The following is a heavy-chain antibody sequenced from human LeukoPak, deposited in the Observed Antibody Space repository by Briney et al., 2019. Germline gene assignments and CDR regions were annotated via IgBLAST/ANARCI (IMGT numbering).Heavy chain of an antibody. CDR1: GFTVSSNY. Sequence: PGGSLRLSCAASGFTVSSNYMSWVRQAPGKGLEWVSVIYSDGSTYYADSVKGRVTISRDNSKNTLYLQMSSLRAEDTAVYYCARALAGEGWFDPWGQGTLVTVSS. V-gene: IGHV3-66*01. CDR3: ARALAGEGWFDP. CDR2: IYSDGST. J-gene: IGHJ5*02. D-gene: IGHD1-26*01.